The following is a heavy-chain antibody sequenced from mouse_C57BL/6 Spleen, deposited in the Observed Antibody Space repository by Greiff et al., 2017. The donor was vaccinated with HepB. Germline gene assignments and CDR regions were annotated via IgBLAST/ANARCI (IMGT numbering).Heavy chain of an antibody. Sequence: EVKLMESGGGLVKPGGSLKLSCAASGFTFSSYTMSWVRQTPEKRLEWVATISGGGGNTYYPDSVKGRFTISRDNAKNTLYLQMSSLRSEDTALYYCARHYDYDERNFDYWGQGTTLTVSS. CDR1: GFTFSSYT. J-gene: IGHJ2*01. V-gene: IGHV5-9*01. CDR2: ISGGGGNT. CDR3: ARHYDYDERNFDY. D-gene: IGHD2-4*01.